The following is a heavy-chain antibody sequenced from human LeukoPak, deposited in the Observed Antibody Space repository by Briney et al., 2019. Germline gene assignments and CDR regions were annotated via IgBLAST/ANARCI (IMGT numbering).Heavy chain of an antibody. CDR3: ARGARVLRYYGSSFDY. D-gene: IGHD3-9*01. V-gene: IGHV3-48*03. J-gene: IGHJ4*02. CDR2: ISSSGSTI. CDR1: GFTLSSYE. Sequence: PAESLSLSCAASGFTLSSYELNWVRQAPGQGMEWVSYISSSGSTIYYADSVKGRFTISRDNAKNPLYLQMNSLRAEDTAVYYCARGARVLRYYGSSFDYWGQGTLVTVAS.